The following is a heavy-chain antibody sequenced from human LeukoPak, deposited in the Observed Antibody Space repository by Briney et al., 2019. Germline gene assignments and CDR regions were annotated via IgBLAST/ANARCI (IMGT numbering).Heavy chain of an antibody. CDR1: GFTFSSYG. J-gene: IGHJ4*02. Sequence: GGSLRLSCAASGFTFSSYGMHWVRQAPGKGLEWVAVISYDGSSKNYADSVKGRFTISRDNAQNSLYLQMNSLRAEDTAAYYCARGYGGYPDYWGQGTLVTVSS. D-gene: IGHD4-17*01. V-gene: IGHV3-30*03. CDR2: ISYDGSSK. CDR3: ARGYGGYPDY.